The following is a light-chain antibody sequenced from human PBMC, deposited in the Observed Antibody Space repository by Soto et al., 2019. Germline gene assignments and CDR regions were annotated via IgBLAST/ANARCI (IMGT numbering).Light chain of an antibody. CDR3: QQSYSTPL. V-gene: IGKV1-39*01. J-gene: IGKJ2*01. Sequence: DIPMTQSPSSLPASVGDRVTITCRASEPISNYLNWYHQRPGTAPKLLIYAASNLESGVPSRFSGSGSGKDFTLTTSTLQPEDFGTYYCQQSYSTPLFGQGTKLEIK. CDR1: EPISNY. CDR2: AAS.